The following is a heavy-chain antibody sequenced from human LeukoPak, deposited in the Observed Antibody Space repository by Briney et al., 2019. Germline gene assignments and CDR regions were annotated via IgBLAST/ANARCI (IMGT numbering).Heavy chain of an antibody. Sequence: SETLSLTFTVSGDSISSSSYYWGWHRQPPGKGLEWVGSIYYSGSSVYNPSLKILVTISVDTSKNQSSLQPSPVTSADTAVYYCARNSSDCSSTSCYHSAPYTSSAKRYNWLDPWGHGTLVTVSS. CDR3: ARNSSDCSSTSCYHSAPYTSSAKRYNWLDP. V-gene: IGHV4-39*01. D-gene: IGHD2-2*01. CDR2: IYYSGSS. J-gene: IGHJ5*02. CDR1: GDSISSSSYY.